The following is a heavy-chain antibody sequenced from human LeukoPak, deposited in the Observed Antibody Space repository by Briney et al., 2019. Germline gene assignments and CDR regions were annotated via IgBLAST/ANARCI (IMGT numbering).Heavy chain of an antibody. J-gene: IGHJ4*02. V-gene: IGHV3-7*01. D-gene: IGHD6-19*01. CDR2: IKQDGSEK. Sequence: GGSLRLSCAASGFTFSTYWMSWVRQAPGKGLEWVANIKQDGSEKYYVDSVKGRFTISRDNAKNSLYLQMNSLRAEDTAVYYCASDQWWQLIAVAVTSYFDCWGQGTLVTVSS. CDR3: ASDQWWQLIAVAVTSYFDC. CDR1: GFTFSTYW.